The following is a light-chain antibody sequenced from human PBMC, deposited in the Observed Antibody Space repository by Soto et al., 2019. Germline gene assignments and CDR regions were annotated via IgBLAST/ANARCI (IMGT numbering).Light chain of an antibody. Sequence: DIDLTQSPATLSLSPGERVTLSCRASQTVHSSFVAWYQQKPGQAPRLLIYGASTRATGVPDRFSGSGSGTDFTLTISSLEPEDFAVYFCQHYGRSSWTFDQGTKVEIK. CDR2: GAS. J-gene: IGKJ1*01. V-gene: IGKV3-20*01. CDR3: QHYGRSSWT. CDR1: QTVHSSF.